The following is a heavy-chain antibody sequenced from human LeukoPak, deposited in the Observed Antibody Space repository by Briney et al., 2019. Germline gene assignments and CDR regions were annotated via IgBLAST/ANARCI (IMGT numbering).Heavy chain of an antibody. CDR2: ISGSGGST. Sequence: GGSLRLSCAASGFTFSSYWMHWVRQAPGKGLEWVSAISGSGGSTYYADSVKGRFTISRDNSKNTLYLQMNSLRAEDTAVYYCAKGSRPVITMIVVVISTFDYWGQGTLVTVSS. J-gene: IGHJ4*02. CDR3: AKGSRPVITMIVVVISTFDY. CDR1: GFTFSSYW. D-gene: IGHD3-22*01. V-gene: IGHV3-23*01.